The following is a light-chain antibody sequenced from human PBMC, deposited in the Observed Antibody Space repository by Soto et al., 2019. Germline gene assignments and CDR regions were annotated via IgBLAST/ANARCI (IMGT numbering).Light chain of an antibody. CDR3: QQRGNWPVT. J-gene: IGKJ1*01. Sequence: EIVLTQSPATLSLSPGERATISCRASQSVGSYFAWYQQKPGQAPRLLIYDASNRATGIPARFSGSGSGTDFTLTISSLEPDDFAVYYCQQRGNWPVTFGHGTRVDI. CDR1: QSVGSY. V-gene: IGKV3-11*01. CDR2: DAS.